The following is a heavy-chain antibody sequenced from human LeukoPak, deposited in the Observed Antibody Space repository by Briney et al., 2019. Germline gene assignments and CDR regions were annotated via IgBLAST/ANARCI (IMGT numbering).Heavy chain of an antibody. Sequence: GGSLRLSCAASGFTFSSYAMSWVRQAPGKGLEGVSAISGSADSTYYADSVKGRYTISRDNSKNTLYLQMNSLRAEDTAVYYCAKTLKGVAARHWYFDLWGRGTLVTVSS. D-gene: IGHD2-15*01. CDR3: AKTLKGVAARHWYFDL. V-gene: IGHV3-23*01. CDR2: ISGSADST. CDR1: GFTFSSYA. J-gene: IGHJ2*01.